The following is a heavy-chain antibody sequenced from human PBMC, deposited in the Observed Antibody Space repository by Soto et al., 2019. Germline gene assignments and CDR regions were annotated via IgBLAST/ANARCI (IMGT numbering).Heavy chain of an antibody. CDR2: ISSSGSTI. CDR1: GFSFSSYS. V-gene: IGHV3-21*01. CDR3: ARGDYDFWSGYYGGQNFDY. D-gene: IGHD3-3*01. J-gene: IGHJ4*02. Sequence: EVQLVESGGGLVKPGGSLRVSCTASGFSFSSYSMNWVRQAPGKGLEWVSAISSSGSTIYYADSVKGRFTISRDNAKNSLYLQMNSLRAEDTAVYYCARGDYDFWSGYYGGQNFDYWGQGTLVTVSS.